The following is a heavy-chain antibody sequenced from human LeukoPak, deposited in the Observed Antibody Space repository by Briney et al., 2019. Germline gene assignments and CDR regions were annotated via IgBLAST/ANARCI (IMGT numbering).Heavy chain of an antibody. V-gene: IGHV1-69*13. J-gene: IGHJ5*02. CDR1: GYTFTSYG. Sequence: SVKVSCKASGYTFTSYGISWVRQAPGQGLEWMGGIIPIFGTANYAQKFQGRVTVTADESTSTAYMELSSLRSEDTAVYYCARDDYGRLGDPWGQGTLVTVSS. D-gene: IGHD4/OR15-4a*01. CDR2: IIPIFGTA. CDR3: ARDDYGRLGDP.